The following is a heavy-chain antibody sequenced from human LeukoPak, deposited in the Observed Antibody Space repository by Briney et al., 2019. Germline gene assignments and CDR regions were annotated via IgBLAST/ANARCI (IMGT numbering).Heavy chain of an antibody. CDR2: IIPIFGTA. D-gene: IGHD2-21*02. CDR3: ARGRDPAYFDL. V-gene: IGHV1-69*13. Sequence: GASVTVSCKASGGTFSSYAISWVRQAPGQGLEWMGGIIPIFGTANYAQKFQGRVTITADESTSTAYMELSSPRSEDTAVYYCARGRDPAYFDLWGRGTLVTVSS. CDR1: GGTFSSYA. J-gene: IGHJ2*01.